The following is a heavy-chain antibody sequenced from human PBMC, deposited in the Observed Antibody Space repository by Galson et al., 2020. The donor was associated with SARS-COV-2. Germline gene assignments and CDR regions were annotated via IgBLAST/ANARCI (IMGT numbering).Heavy chain of an antibody. CDR2: IKSKTDGGAT. CDR1: GFTFNNVW. Sequence: GGSLRLSCAVSGFTFNNVWMNWVRQAPGKGLQWVGRIKSKTDGGATDYATPLKGRFTISRDDSKNTLYLQMNSLKVEDTAFYYCTTEEPSLSALGFVSVYNFWNKFSDVWGQGTMVTVSS. D-gene: IGHD3-3*01. V-gene: IGHV3-15*01. J-gene: IGHJ3*01. CDR3: TTEEPSLSALGFVSVYNFWNKFSDV.